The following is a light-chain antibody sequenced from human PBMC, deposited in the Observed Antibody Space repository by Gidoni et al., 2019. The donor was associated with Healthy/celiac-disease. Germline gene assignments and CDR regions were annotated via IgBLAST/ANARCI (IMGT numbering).Light chain of an antibody. CDR2: AAS. Sequence: AIRMTQSPSSFSAATGDRVTSTCRASQGISSYLAWYQQKPGKAHKRLIYAASTLQSGVPSRFSGSGSGTDFTLTISCLQSEDFATYYCQQYYSYPPTFGQGTKVEIK. J-gene: IGKJ1*01. CDR1: QGISSY. V-gene: IGKV1-8*01. CDR3: QQYYSYPPT.